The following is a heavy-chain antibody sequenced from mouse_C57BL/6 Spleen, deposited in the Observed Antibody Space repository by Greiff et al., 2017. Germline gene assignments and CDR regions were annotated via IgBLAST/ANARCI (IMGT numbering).Heavy chain of an antibody. CDR1: GFSFNTYA. Sequence: EVQLVESGGGLVQPKGSLKLSCAASGFSFNTYAMNWVRQAPGKGLEWVARIRSKSNNYATYYADSVKDRFTISRDDSESMLYLQMNNLKTEDTAMYYCVRQRHGYPFHWYFDVWGTGTTVTVSS. CDR2: IRSKSNNYAT. J-gene: IGHJ1*03. D-gene: IGHD2-2*01. V-gene: IGHV10-1*01. CDR3: VRQRHGYPFHWYFDV.